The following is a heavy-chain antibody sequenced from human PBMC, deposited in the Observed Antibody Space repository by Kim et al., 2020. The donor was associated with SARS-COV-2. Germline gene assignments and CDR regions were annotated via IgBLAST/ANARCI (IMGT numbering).Heavy chain of an antibody. CDR1: GGTFSSYA. D-gene: IGHD2-2*01. Sequence: SVKVSCKASGGTFSSYAISWVRQAPGQGLEWMGGIIPIFGTANYAQKFQGRVTITADESTSTAYMELSSLRSEDTAVYYCASDLVDVVVVPAAITNYYYYGMDVWGQGTTVTVSS. V-gene: IGHV1-69*13. CDR3: ASDLVDVVVVPAAITNYYYYGMDV. J-gene: IGHJ6*02. CDR2: IIPIFGTA.